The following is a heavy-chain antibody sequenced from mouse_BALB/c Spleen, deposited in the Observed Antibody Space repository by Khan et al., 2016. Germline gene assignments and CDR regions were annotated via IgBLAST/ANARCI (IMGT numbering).Heavy chain of an antibody. CDR3: ARDLNGYLDV. Sequence: EVELVESGGGLVKPGGSLKLSCAASGFTFSDYYMYWVRQTPEKRLEWVATISDGGSYTYYPDSVKGRFTISRDTAKNNLYLQMSSLKSEDTTMYYCARDLNGYLDVWGAGTTVTVAS. J-gene: IGHJ1*01. CDR2: ISDGGSYT. CDR1: GFTFSDYY. V-gene: IGHV5-4*02.